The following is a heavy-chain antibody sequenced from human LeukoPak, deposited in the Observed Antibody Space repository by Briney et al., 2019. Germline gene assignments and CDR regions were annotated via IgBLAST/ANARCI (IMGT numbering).Heavy chain of an antibody. D-gene: IGHD3-10*01. CDR1: GFTFTSYA. Sequence: GGSLRLSCAASGFTFTSYAMNWVRQAPGKGLEWVSGISGGGGSTYYADSVKGRFTISRDNSKNTLYLQMNSLRAEDTAVYYCAALWFGDWGQGTLVTVSS. CDR2: ISGGGGST. J-gene: IGHJ4*02. CDR3: AALWFGD. V-gene: IGHV3-23*01.